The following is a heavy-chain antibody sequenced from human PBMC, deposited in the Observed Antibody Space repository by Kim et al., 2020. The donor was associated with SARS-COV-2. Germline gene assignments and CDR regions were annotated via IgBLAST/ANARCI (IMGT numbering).Heavy chain of an antibody. CDR2: IFYTATT. CDR1: GGSIANTANY. J-gene: IGHJ4*01. CDR3: ETLGNLYGNSIDF. V-gene: IGHV4-31*03. D-gene: IGHD2-8*01. Sequence: SETLSLTCTVSGGSIANTANYWTWLRQHPGKGLECLGYIFYTATTYYNPSLKSRITMSVDTSKNQFSLKLNSVTAADAAVYFCETLGNLYGNSIDFWG.